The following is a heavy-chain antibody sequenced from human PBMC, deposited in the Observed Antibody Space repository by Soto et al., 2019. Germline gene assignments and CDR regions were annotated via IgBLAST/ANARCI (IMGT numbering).Heavy chain of an antibody. CDR1: GFTFSSYA. Sequence: GGSLRLSCAASGFTFSSYAMSWVRQAPGKGLEWVSAISGSGGSTYYADSVKGRFTISRDNSKNTLYLQMNSLRAEDTAVYYCKTMSGKTTQKSYFDYWGQGTLVTVSS. D-gene: IGHD4-17*01. V-gene: IGHV3-23*01. CDR2: ISGSGGST. CDR3: KTMSGKTTQKSYFDY. J-gene: IGHJ4*02.